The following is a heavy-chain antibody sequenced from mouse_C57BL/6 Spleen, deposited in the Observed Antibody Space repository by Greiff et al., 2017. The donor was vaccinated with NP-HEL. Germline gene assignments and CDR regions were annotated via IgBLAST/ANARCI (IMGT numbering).Heavy chain of an antibody. CDR2: IYPRSGNN. CDR1: GYTFTSYG. Sequence: VKLQESGAELARPGASVKLSCKASGYTFTSYGISWVKQSTGQGLEWIGEIYPRSGNNYYNEKFKGKATLTADKSSSTAYMELRSLTSEDSAVYFCARETTVVAYYYAMDYWGQGTSVTVSS. J-gene: IGHJ4*01. CDR3: ARETTVVAYYYAMDY. D-gene: IGHD1-1*01. V-gene: IGHV1-81*01.